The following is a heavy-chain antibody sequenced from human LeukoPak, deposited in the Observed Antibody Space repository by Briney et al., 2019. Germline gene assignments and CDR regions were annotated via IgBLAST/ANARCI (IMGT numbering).Heavy chain of an antibody. CDR1: GFTFSSYA. Sequence: GGSLRLSCAASGFTFSSYAMSWVRQAPGKGLEWVSTISRSGGSTYCADSVKGRFTISRDNSKNTLYLQMNGLRAEDTAVYYCAKLEGGRPSHNYLDFWGQGTLVTVSS. J-gene: IGHJ4*02. CDR3: AKLEGGRPSHNYLDF. CDR2: ISRSGGST. D-gene: IGHD3-3*01. V-gene: IGHV3-23*01.